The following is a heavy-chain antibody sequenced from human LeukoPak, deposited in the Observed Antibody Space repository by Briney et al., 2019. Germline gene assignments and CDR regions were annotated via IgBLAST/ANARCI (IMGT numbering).Heavy chain of an antibody. J-gene: IGHJ5*02. CDR1: GGSISSYY. CDR3: ARDYSGNYDFWSGPNWFDP. V-gene: IGHV4-4*07. D-gene: IGHD3-3*01. CDR2: IYTSGST. Sequence: SETLSLTCTVSGGSISSYYWSWIRQPAGKGLEWIGRIYTSGSTNYNPSLKIRVTMSVDTSKNQFSLKLSSVTAADTAVYYCARDYSGNYDFWSGPNWFDPWGQGTLVTVSS.